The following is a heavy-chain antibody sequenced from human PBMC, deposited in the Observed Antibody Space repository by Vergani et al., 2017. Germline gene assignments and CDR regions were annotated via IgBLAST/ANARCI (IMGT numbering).Heavy chain of an antibody. CDR1: GFTASSNY. V-gene: IGHV3-53*01. J-gene: IGHJ4*02. CDR3: ARETVSMATIGQLGYLDY. CDR2: IYSGGST. Sequence: EVQLVESGGGLFQPGGSLRLSCAAPGFTASSNYMSWVRQAPGKGREWVSVIYSGGSTYYADSVKGRFPSSRDASKNTLYLQMSSLRAEDTAVYYCARETVSMATIGQLGYLDYWGQGTLVTVSS. D-gene: IGHD5-24*01.